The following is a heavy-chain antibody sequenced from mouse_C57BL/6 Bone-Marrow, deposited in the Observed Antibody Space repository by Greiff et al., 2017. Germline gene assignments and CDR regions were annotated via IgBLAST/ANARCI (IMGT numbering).Heavy chain of an antibody. V-gene: IGHV1-81*01. CDR3: ARRDYSYFDY. J-gene: IGHJ2*01. CDR1: GYTFTSYG. CDR2: IYPRSGNT. D-gene: IGHD1-1*01. Sequence: QVQLQQSGAELARPGASVKLSCKASGYTFTSYGISWVKQRTGQGLEWIGEIYPRSGNTYYNEKFKGKATLTADKSSSTAYMEIRSLTSEDSAVYFCARRDYSYFDYWGQGTTLTVSS.